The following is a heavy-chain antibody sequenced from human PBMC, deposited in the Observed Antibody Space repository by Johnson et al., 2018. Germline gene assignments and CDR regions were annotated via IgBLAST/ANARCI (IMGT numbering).Heavy chain of an antibody. CDR2: ISSTGGTR. CDR1: GFTFSDYY. CDR3: ARAGGGGAHHVEYLQY. J-gene: IGHJ1*01. V-gene: IGHV3-11*04. D-gene: IGHD1-26*01. Sequence: QVRLVQSGGGLVKPGGPLRLSCAASGFTFSDYYMTWIRQVPGKGLEWVSYISSTGGTRHYADSVKGRFTISRDNAKNSLYLQMNSLRADDTAVYYCARAGGGGAHHVEYLQYWGQGTLVTVSS.